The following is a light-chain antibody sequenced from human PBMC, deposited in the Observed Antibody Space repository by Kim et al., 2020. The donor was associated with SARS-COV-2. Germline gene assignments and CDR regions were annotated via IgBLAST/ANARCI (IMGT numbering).Light chain of an antibody. CDR1: SSDVGRYNL. V-gene: IGLV2-23*02. Sequence: QSALTQPASVSGSPGQSITISCTGTSSDVGRYNLVSWYQHHPGNAPKLIIYDVNKRPSGVSNRFSGSKSGNTASLAISGLQAEDEADYYCCSHAGSSYVFGSGTKVTVL. CDR3: CSHAGSSYV. J-gene: IGLJ1*01. CDR2: DVN.